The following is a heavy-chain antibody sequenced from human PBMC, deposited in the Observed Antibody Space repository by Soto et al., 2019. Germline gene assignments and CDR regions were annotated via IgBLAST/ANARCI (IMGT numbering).Heavy chain of an antibody. Sequence: PSETLSLTCTVSGGAISSGDYYWSWVRQPPGKGLDWIGYIYYSGSTYYNPSLKSRVTISVDTSKNQFSLKLSSVTAADTAVYYCARVKSTVTTGYFDYWGQGTLVTVSS. CDR3: ARVKSTVTTGYFDY. CDR2: IYYSGST. J-gene: IGHJ4*02. V-gene: IGHV4-30-4*01. D-gene: IGHD4-17*01. CDR1: GGAISSGDYY.